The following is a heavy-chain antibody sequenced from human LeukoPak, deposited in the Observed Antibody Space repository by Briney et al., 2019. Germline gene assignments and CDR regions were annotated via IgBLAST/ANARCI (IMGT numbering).Heavy chain of an antibody. CDR3: ARGVAWLRFFKFDY. D-gene: IGHD5-12*01. V-gene: IGHV4-59*01. CDR1: GVSISSYY. J-gene: IGHJ4*02. CDR2: IYYSGST. Sequence: SETLSLTCTVSGVSISSYYWSWIRQPPGKGLEWIGYIYYSGSTNYNPSLKSRVTISVDTSKNQFSLKLSSVTAADTAVYYCARGVAWLRFFKFDYWGQGTLVTVSS.